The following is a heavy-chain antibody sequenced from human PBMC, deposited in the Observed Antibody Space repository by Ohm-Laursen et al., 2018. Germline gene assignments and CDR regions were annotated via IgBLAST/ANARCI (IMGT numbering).Heavy chain of an antibody. Sequence: SDTLSLTCTVSGGSISTRSHYWGWIRQPPGKGLEWIGSIYYTGDTYYSPSLKSRVTISVDTSKNQFSLKLSSVTAAETAVYYCARRPRTVDTAMVWPAGMDVWGQGTTVTVSS. J-gene: IGHJ6*02. V-gene: IGHV4-39*01. CDR1: GGSISTRSHY. D-gene: IGHD5-18*01. CDR3: ARRPRTVDTAMVWPAGMDV. CDR2: IYYTGDT.